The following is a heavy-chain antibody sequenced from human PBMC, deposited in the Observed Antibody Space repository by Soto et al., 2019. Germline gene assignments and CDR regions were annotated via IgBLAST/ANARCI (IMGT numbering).Heavy chain of an antibody. J-gene: IGHJ4*02. CDR2: FDPEDGET. CDR1: GYTLTELS. Sequence: ASVKVSCKVSGYTLTELSMHWVRQAPGKGPEWMGGFDPEDGETIYAQKLQGRVTMTKDTSTDTANMELSSLRSEDTAVYYCARRRVVPAADLDYWGQGTLVTVSS. CDR3: ARRRVVPAADLDY. D-gene: IGHD2-2*01. V-gene: IGHV1-24*01.